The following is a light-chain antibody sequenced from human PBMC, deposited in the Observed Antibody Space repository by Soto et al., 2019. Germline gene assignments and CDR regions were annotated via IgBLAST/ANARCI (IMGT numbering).Light chain of an antibody. J-gene: IGKJ3*01. CDR3: QKYSSVPV. CDR1: QGNRNF. CDR2: AAS. V-gene: IGKV1-27*01. Sequence: DIQMTQSPTSLSASVGDRVTITCRASQGNRNFVAWYQETPGKTPKLLIYAASTLQSGVPSRFSGSGSGTDFTLTINSLQPEDVATYSCQKYSSVPVFGPGTKVEIK.